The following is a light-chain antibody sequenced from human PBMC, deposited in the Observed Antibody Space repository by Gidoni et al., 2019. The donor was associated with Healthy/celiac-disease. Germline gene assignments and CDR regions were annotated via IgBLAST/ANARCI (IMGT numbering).Light chain of an antibody. V-gene: IGKV1-5*03. CDR1: QSISSW. J-gene: IGKJ3*01. CDR3: QQYNSYLFT. CDR2: KAS. Sequence: DIQMTQSPSTLSASVGDRVTITCRASQSISSWLAWYQQKPGKAPKILIYKASSLESGVPSRFSVSGSWTEFTLTISSLQPDDFATYYCQQYNSYLFTFGPGTKVDIK.